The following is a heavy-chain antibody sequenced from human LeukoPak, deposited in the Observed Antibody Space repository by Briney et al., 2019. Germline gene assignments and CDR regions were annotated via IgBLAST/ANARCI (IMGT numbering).Heavy chain of an antibody. CDR3: ARGEGAVGAVDY. J-gene: IGHJ4*02. V-gene: IGHV4-30-4*01. CDR1: GGSISSGDYY. CDR2: IYYSGST. Sequence: PSETLSLTCTVSGGSISSGDYYWSWIRQPPGKGLEWIGYIYYSGSTYYNPSLKSRVTISVDTSKNQFSLKLSSVTAADTAVYYCARGEGAVGAVDYWGQGTLVTVSS. D-gene: IGHD1-26*01.